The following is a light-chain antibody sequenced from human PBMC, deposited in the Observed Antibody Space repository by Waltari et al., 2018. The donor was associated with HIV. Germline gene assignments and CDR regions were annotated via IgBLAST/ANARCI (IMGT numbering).Light chain of an antibody. CDR3: GTWDSSLSTGGV. CDR2: DNN. Sequence: QSVLTQPPSVSAAPGQKVTISCSGRSSNIGNTYVSWYQQLPGTVPKLLIYDNNKRPAGIPDRFSGSKSGTSATLGITGLQTGDEADYYCGTWDSSLSTGGVFGTGTKVTVL. V-gene: IGLV1-51*01. J-gene: IGLJ1*01. CDR1: SSNIGNTY.